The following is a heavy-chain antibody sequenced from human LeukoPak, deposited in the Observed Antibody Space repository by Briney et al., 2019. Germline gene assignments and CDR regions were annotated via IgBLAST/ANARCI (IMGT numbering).Heavy chain of an antibody. D-gene: IGHD1-26*01. CDR2: IYYRGST. CDR3: ATQYSGSFPYYYYGMDV. CDR1: GGSISSSTYY. J-gene: IGHJ6*02. Sequence: SETLSLTCTVSGGSISSSTYYWGWIRQPPGKGLEWIGSIYYRGSTNYNPSLKSRVTISVDTSKNQFSLKLSSVTAADTAVYYCATQYSGSFPYYYYGMDVWGQGTTVTVSS. V-gene: IGHV4-39*07.